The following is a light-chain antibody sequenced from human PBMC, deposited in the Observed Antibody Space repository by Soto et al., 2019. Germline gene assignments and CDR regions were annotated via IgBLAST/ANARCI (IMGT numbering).Light chain of an antibody. CDR3: QQYNWT. V-gene: IGKV1-5*03. CDR2: KAS. CDR1: QTLSSW. Sequence: DIPMTQSPSTLSASVGDRVTITCRASQTLSSWLAWYQQKLGKAPKLLIYKASSLEGGVPSRFSVIESVIEFTLTISSLQPDDSATYYCQQYNWTFGQGTKVEVK. J-gene: IGKJ1*01.